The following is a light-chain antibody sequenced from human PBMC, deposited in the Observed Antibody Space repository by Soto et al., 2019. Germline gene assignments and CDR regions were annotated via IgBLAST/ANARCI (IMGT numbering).Light chain of an antibody. CDR2: GAS. CDR3: QQYGSSPET. V-gene: IGKV3-20*01. J-gene: IGKJ1*01. Sequence: EIVLTQSPGTLSLSPGERATLSCRVSQSVSSSYLAWYQQKPGQAPRLLIYGASSRATVIPDRFSGSGSGTDFTLSISRLEPEDFAVYYCQQYGSSPETFGQGTKVDIK. CDR1: QSVSSSY.